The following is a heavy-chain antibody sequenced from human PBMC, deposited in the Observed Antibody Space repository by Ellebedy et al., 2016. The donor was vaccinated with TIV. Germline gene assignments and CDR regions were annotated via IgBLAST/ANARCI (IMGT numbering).Heavy chain of an antibody. V-gene: IGHV3-23*01. Sequence: GGSLRLSCAASGFTFRSYAMTWVRQAPGKGLEWVSTISGSGGSTYFADSVKGRFTISRDNSKNTLYLQMSSLRVEDTAVYYCTKDRGSGSYRAGTFDIWGQGTMVTVSS. CDR3: TKDRGSGSYRAGTFDI. CDR1: GFTFRSYA. CDR2: ISGSGGST. J-gene: IGHJ3*02. D-gene: IGHD1-26*01.